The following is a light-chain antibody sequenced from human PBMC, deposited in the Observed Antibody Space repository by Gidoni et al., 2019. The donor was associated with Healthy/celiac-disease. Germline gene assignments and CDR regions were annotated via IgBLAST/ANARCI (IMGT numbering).Light chain of an antibody. CDR2: WAS. J-gene: IGKJ2*01. Sequence: DIVMTQSPDSLAVSLGERATINCKSSQTVLYRSNNKNYLTWYQQKPGQPPKLLIYWASTRESGVPDRFNGSRSGTDFTLTISSLQAEDVAVYYCQQYYSTPYTFGQGTKLEIK. V-gene: IGKV4-1*01. CDR1: QTVLYRSNNKNY. CDR3: QQYYSTPYT.